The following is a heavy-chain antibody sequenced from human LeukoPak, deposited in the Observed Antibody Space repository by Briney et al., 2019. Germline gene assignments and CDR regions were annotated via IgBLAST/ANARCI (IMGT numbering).Heavy chain of an antibody. CDR3: ARDSVDTAMWSDGYWFDP. CDR2: LYISGST. Sequence: SETLSLTCTVSGASISSYYYNWIRQTAGRGLEWIGRLYISGSTDYNPSLKSRVTISVDTSNNQFSLNLNSVTAADTAVYFCARDSVDTAMWSDGYWFDPWGQGTLVTVSS. CDR1: GASISSYY. J-gene: IGHJ5*02. V-gene: IGHV4-4*07. D-gene: IGHD5-18*01.